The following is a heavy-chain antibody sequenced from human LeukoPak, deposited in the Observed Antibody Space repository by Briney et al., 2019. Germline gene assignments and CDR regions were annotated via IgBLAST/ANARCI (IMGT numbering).Heavy chain of an antibody. D-gene: IGHD3-22*01. V-gene: IGHV3-66*01. CDR3: ARGGPHYYDSSGYYSFAHFDY. CDR1: GFTVSSNY. CDR2: IYSGGST. J-gene: IGHJ4*02. Sequence: PGGSLRLSCAASGFTVSSNYMSWVRQAPGKGLEWVSVIYSGGSTYYADSVKGRFTISRDNSKNTLYLQMNSLRAEDTAVYYCARGGPHYYDSSGYYSFAHFDYWGQGTLVTVSS.